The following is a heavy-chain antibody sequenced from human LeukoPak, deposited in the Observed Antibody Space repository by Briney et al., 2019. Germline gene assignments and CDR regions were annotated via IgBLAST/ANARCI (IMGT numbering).Heavy chain of an antibody. Sequence: PGGSLRLSCAASGFSFSSYAMHWVRQAPGKGLEWVADISYDGSNKHYADSAKGRFTISRDNSKNTLYLQMNSLRAEDTAVLYCARSSGGSYPYLDYWGQGNLVAVSS. V-gene: IGHV3-30-3*01. CDR2: ISYDGSNK. CDR3: ARSSGGSYPYLDY. CDR1: GFSFSSYA. J-gene: IGHJ4*02. D-gene: IGHD1-26*01.